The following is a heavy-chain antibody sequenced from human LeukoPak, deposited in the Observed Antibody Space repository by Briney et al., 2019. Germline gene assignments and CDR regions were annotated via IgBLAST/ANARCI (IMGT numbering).Heavy chain of an antibody. J-gene: IGHJ5*02. V-gene: IGHV3-33*01. CDR1: GFTFSSYG. CDR3: ARHPCSGGSCPNPFDP. CDR2: IWYDGSNK. Sequence: PGGSLRLSCAASGFTFSSYGMHWVRQAPGKGLEWVAVIWYDGSNKYYADSVKGRFTISRDNSKNTLYLQMNSLRAEDTAVYYCARHPCSGGSCPNPFDPWGQGTLVTVSS. D-gene: IGHD2-15*01.